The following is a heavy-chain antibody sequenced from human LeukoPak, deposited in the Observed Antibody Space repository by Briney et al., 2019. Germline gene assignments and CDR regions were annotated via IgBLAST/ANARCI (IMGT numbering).Heavy chain of an antibody. CDR3: ARTQGAAAADDAFDI. CDR1: GYSISSGTY. CDR2: IYHSGST. Sequence: SETLSLTCSVSGYSISSGTYWGWIRQPPGKGLEWIGSIYHSGSTYYNPSLKSRVTISVDTSKNQFSLKLSSVTAADTAVYYCARTQGAAAADDAFDIWGQETMVTVSS. J-gene: IGHJ3*02. D-gene: IGHD6-13*01. V-gene: IGHV4-38-2*02.